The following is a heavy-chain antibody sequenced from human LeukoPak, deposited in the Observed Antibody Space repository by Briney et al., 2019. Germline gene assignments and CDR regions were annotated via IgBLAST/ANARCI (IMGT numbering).Heavy chain of an antibody. J-gene: IGHJ4*02. CDR3: ARHPTYYDFWSGYYTDY. CDR2: IYYSGST. D-gene: IGHD3-3*01. CDR1: GGSISSSSYY. Sequence: KTSETLSLTCTVSGGSISSSSYYWGWIRQPPGKGLEWIGSIYYSGSTYYNPSLKSRVTISVDTSKNQFSLKLSSVTAADTAVYYCARHPTYYDFWSGYYTDYWGQGTLVTVSS. V-gene: IGHV4-39*01.